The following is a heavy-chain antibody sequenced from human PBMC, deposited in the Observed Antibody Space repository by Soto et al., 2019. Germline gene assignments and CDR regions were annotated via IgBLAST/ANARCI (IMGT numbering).Heavy chain of an antibody. CDR1: GYTFTSYG. CDR2: ISAYNGNT. D-gene: IGHD1-7*01. V-gene: IGHV1-18*01. Sequence: ASVKVSCKASGYTFTSYGISWVRQAPGQGLEWMGWISAYNGNTNYAQKLQGRVTMTTDTSTSTAYMELSSLRSDDTAVYYCARATIQGTTVLNYYYGMDVWGQGTTVTVSS. J-gene: IGHJ6*02. CDR3: ARATIQGTTVLNYYYGMDV.